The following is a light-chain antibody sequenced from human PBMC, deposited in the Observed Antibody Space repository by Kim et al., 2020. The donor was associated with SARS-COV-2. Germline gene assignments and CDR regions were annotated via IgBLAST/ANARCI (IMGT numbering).Light chain of an antibody. CDR1: SLRSYY. V-gene: IGLV3-19*01. J-gene: IGLJ2*01. CDR3: NSRDSSGNILV. Sequence: ALGQTVRLTCQGDSLRSYYASWYQQKPGQAPVLVIYGKNNRPSGIPDRFSGSSSGNTASLTITGAQAEDEADYYCNSRDSSGNILVFGGGTQLTVL. CDR2: GKN.